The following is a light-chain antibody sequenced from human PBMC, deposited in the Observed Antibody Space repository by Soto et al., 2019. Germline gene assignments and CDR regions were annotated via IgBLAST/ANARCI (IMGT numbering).Light chain of an antibody. V-gene: IGLV2-8*01. Sequence: QSALTQPPSASGSPGQSVTISCTGTSSDVGAYKYVCWYQQHPGKAPKLMIYDVTKRPSGVPDRFSGSKSGNTASLTVSGLQAEDEADYYCSSYAGNNYYLFGTGTQLTVL. CDR3: SSYAGNNYYL. CDR2: DVT. CDR1: SSDVGAYKY. J-gene: IGLJ1*01.